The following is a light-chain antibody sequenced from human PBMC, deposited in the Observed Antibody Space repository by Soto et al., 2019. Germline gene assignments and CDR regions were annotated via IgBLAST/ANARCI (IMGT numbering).Light chain of an antibody. CDR2: GAS. CDR1: QSVSSSY. Sequence: EIVLTQYPRTLSLSPGERATLSCRASQSVSSSYLAWYQQKPGQAPRLLIYGASSRATGIPDRFSGSGSGTDFALTISRLEPEDFAVYYCQQYGSSPRTFGQGTRLEIK. CDR3: QQYGSSPRT. V-gene: IGKV3-20*01. J-gene: IGKJ5*01.